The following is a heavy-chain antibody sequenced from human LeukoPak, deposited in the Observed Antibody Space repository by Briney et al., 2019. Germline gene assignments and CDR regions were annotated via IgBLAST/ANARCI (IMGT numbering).Heavy chain of an antibody. J-gene: IGHJ3*02. CDR1: RGSFTTYY. Sequence: SETLSLTCTVSRGSFTTYYWSWIRQPAGKGLEWIGRIYTSGSTNYNPSLKSRVTISVDTSKNQFSLKLSSVTAADTAVYYCARDIDYGDSDDAFDIWGQGTMITVSS. V-gene: IGHV4-4*07. CDR2: IYTSGST. D-gene: IGHD4-17*01. CDR3: ARDIDYGDSDDAFDI.